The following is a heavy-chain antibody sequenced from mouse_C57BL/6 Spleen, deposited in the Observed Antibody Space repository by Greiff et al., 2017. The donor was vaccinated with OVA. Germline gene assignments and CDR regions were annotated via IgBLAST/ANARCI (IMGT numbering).Heavy chain of an antibody. CDR2: INPGSGGT. CDR1: GYAFTNYL. V-gene: IGHV1-54*01. CDR3: ARSGYYGSSYYFDY. D-gene: IGHD1-1*01. J-gene: IGHJ2*01. Sequence: SGAELVRPGTSVKVSCKASGYAFTNYLIEWVKQRPGQGLEWIGVINPGSGGTNYNEKFKGKATLTADKSSSTAYMQRSSLTSEDSAVYFCARSGYYGSSYYFDYWGQGTTLTVSS.